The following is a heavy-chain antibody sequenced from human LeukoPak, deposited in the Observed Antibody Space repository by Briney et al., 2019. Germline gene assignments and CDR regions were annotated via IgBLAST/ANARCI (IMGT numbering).Heavy chain of an antibody. V-gene: IGHV3-23*01. Sequence: GGSLRLSCAASGFTFSSYAMSWFRQAPGKGLEWVSAISGSGGTTYYADSVKGRFTVSRDNAKNTLYLQMNSLRAEDTAVYYCATDRNSGKYYDYWGQGTLVTVSS. CDR2: ISGSGGTT. J-gene: IGHJ4*02. CDR1: GFTFSSYA. D-gene: IGHD1-26*01. CDR3: ATDRNSGKYYDY.